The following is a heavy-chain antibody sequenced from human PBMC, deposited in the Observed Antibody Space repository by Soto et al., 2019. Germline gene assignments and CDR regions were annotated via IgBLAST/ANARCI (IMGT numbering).Heavy chain of an antibody. J-gene: IGHJ4*02. CDR2: ISGSGGST. CDR3: AKGHVLLWFGELTPWYYFDY. CDR1: GFTFSSYA. V-gene: IGHV3-23*01. Sequence: GGSLRLSCAASGFTFSSYAMSWVRQAPGKGLEWVSAISGSGGSTYYADSVKGRFTISRDNSKNTLYLQMNSLRAEETAVYYCAKGHVLLWFGELTPWYYFDYWGQGTLVTVSS. D-gene: IGHD3-10*01.